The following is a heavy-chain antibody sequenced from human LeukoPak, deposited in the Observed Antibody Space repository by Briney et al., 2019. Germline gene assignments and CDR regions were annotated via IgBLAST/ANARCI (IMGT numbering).Heavy chain of an antibody. CDR3: ARDGVGALYVGNCDY. CDR2: IKQDGSEK. J-gene: IGHJ4*02. Sequence: GGSLRLSCAASGFTFSSYWMSWVRQAPGKGLEWVANIKQDGSEKYYVDSVKGRFTISRDNAKNSLYLQMNSLRAEDTAVYYCARDGVGALYVGNCDYWGQGTLVSVSS. D-gene: IGHD1-26*01. CDR1: GFTFSSYW. V-gene: IGHV3-7*01.